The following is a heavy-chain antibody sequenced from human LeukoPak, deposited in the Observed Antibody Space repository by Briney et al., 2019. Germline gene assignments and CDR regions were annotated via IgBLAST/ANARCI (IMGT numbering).Heavy chain of an antibody. J-gene: IGHJ4*02. CDR2: INPNSGGT. CDR3: ARDSHNKKWYDGPGYYFDF. V-gene: IGHV1-2*02. D-gene: IGHD2-15*01. CDR1: GYVFTDYY. Sequence: ASVKVSCKASGYVFTDYYMHWVRQAPGQGLEWVGWINPNSGGTNSAQKFQGRVTMTGDASTSTAYMELSSLTSDDTAVYYCARDSHNKKWYDGPGYYFDFWGQGTLVTVSS.